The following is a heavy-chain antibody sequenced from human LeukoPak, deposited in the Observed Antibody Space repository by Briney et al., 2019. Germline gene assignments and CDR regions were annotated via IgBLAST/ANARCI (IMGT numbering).Heavy chain of an antibody. CDR2: IYPGDSDT. CDR3: ARHGGRDIVVVPAAQEGYNWFDP. D-gene: IGHD2-2*01. CDR1: GYSFTSYW. J-gene: IGHJ5*02. V-gene: IGHV5-51*01. Sequence: GESLKISCKGSGYSFTSYWIGWVRQMPGKGLECMGIIYPGDSDTRYSPSFQGQVTISADKSISTAYLQWSSLKASDTAMYYCARHGGRDIVVVPAAQEGYNWFDPWGQGTLVTVSS.